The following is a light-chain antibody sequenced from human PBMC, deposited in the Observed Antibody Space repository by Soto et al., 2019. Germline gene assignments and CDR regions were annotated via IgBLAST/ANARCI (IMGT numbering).Light chain of an antibody. CDR2: DAS. CDR3: QQRNEWPLT. V-gene: IGKV3-11*01. Sequence: VLTQSPATLSLSPGERATLSCRASQSVGSSLAWYQQKPGQAPRLLINDASNRATGIPARFSGSGSGTDFALTITSLEPEDFAVYYCQQRNEWPLTFGGGTKVEIK. CDR1: QSVGSS. J-gene: IGKJ4*01.